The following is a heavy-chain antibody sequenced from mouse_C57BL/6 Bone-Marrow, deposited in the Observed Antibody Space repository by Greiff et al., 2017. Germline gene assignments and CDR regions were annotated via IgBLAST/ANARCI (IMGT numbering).Heavy chain of an antibody. CDR1: GFNIKDYY. D-gene: IGHD2-4*01. Sequence: VQLQQSGAELVKPGASVKLSCTASGFNIKDYYMHWVKQRTEQGLEWIGRIDPEDGDTKYAPKFQGKATITADTSSNTAYLQLSSLTSEATAVYYCASPCDYGAWFAYWGQGTLVTVSA. V-gene: IGHV14-2*01. CDR3: ASPCDYGAWFAY. CDR2: IDPEDGDT. J-gene: IGHJ3*01.